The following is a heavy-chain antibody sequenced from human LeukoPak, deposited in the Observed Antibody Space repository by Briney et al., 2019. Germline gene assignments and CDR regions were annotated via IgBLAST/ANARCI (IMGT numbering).Heavy chain of an antibody. CDR2: INPNSGGT. J-gene: IGHJ5*02. CDR1: GYTFTGYY. Sequence: VASVKVSCKASGYTFTGYYMHWVRQAPGQGLEWMGWINPNSGGTNYAQKFQGRVTMTRDTSISTAYMELSRLRSDDTAVYYCARVFYVWGSYRTNNWFDPWGQGTLVTVSS. D-gene: IGHD3-16*02. V-gene: IGHV1-2*02. CDR3: ARVFYVWGSYRTNNWFDP.